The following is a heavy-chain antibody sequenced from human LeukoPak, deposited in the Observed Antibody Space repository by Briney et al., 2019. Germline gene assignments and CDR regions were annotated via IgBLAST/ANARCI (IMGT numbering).Heavy chain of an antibody. V-gene: IGHV5-51*01. J-gene: IGHJ5*02. D-gene: IGHD2-15*01. Sequence: GESLKISCKGSGYSFTSYWIGWVRQMPGKGLERMGIIYPGDSDTRYSPSFQGPVTISADKSNSTAYLQWSSLKASDTAMYYCARQEGKRYCSGGSCYWLDWFDPWGQGTLVTVSS. CDR3: ARQEGKRYCSGGSCYWLDWFDP. CDR1: GYSFTSYW. CDR2: IYPGDSDT.